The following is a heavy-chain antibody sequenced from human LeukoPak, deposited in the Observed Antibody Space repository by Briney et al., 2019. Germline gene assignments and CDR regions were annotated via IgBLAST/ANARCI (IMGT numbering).Heavy chain of an antibody. Sequence: GESLKISCQGSGYIFSTYWIAWVRQMPGKGLEWMGIIYPGDSDTRYSPSFQGQVTMSADKSISTAYLQWSSLKASDTAMYYCARRRYCSSTSCYEGGFDIWGQGTMVTVSS. V-gene: IGHV5-51*01. D-gene: IGHD2-2*01. CDR1: GYIFSTYW. CDR2: IYPGDSDT. J-gene: IGHJ3*02. CDR3: ARRRYCSSTSCYEGGFDI.